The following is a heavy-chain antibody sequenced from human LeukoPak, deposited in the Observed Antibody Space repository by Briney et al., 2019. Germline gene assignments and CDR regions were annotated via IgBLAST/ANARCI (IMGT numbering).Heavy chain of an antibody. CDR3: ARRGEIAARPYDY. J-gene: IGHJ4*02. CDR1: GGSISSSNW. D-gene: IGHD6-6*01. V-gene: IGHV4-4*02. CDR2: IYHSGST. Sequence: SETLSLTCAVSGGSISSSNWWSWVRQPPGKGLEWIGEIYHSGSTNYNPSLKSRVTISVDKSKNQFSLKLSSVTAADTAVYYCARRGEIAARPYDYWGQGTLVTVSS.